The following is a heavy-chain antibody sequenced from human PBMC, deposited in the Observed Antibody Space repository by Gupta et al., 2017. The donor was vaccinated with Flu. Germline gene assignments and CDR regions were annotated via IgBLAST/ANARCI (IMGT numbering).Heavy chain of an antibody. CDR3: ARAGTFFGVVIIKKRGNWFDP. CDR2: INHSGST. Sequence: QVQLQQWGAGLLKPSETLSLTCAVYGGSFSGYYWSWIRQPPGKGLEWIGEINHSGSTNYNPSLKSRVTISVDTSKNQFSLKLSSVTAADTAVYYCARAGTFFGVVIIKKRGNWFDPWGQGTLVTVSS. V-gene: IGHV4-34*01. D-gene: IGHD3-3*01. J-gene: IGHJ5*02. CDR1: GGSFSGYY.